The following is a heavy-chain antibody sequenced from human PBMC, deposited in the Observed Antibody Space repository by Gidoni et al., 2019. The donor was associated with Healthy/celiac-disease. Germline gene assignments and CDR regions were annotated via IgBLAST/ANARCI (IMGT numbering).Heavy chain of an antibody. V-gene: IGHV4-39*01. CDR3: ARHQSIFGVVIYYFDY. CDR2: TYYSGST. J-gene: IGHJ4*02. CDR1: GGPLSSSSYY. Sequence: QLQLQESGPGLVTPSETLSLTCTVSGGPLSSSSYYWGWIRQPPGKGLAWIGSTYYSGSTYYNPSLKSRVTISVDTSKNQFSLKLSSVTAADTAVYYCARHQSIFGVVIYYFDYWGQGTLVTVSS. D-gene: IGHD3-3*01.